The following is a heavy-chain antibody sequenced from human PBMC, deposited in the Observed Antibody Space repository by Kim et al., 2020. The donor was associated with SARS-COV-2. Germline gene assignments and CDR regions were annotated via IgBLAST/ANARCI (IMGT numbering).Heavy chain of an antibody. CDR1: GFSLSTSEVC. CDR3: ARDSPGGHGDY. CDR2: ICWNDGK. V-gene: IGHV2-70*11. D-gene: IGHD3-16*01. J-gene: IGHJ4*02. Sequence: SGPTLVKPTQTLTLTCTFSGFSLSTSEVCVAWIRQPPGKALEWLARICWNDGKYYSTSLETRLTISKDTSKNQVVLTMTNVDSVDTATYYCARDSPGGHGDYWGLGALVTVSS.